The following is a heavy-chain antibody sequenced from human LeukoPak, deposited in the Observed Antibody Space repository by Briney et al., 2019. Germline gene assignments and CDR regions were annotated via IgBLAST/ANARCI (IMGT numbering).Heavy chain of an antibody. CDR3: ARGKNGYSSSWCSPGIPYGMDV. J-gene: IGHJ6*02. Sequence: ASVKVSCKASGYTFTSYYMHWVRQAPGQGLEWMGIINPGGGSTSYAQKFQGRVTMTRDTSTSTVYMELSSLRSEDTAVYYCARGKNGYSSSWCSPGIPYGMDVWGQGTTVTVSS. CDR1: GYTFTSYY. D-gene: IGHD6-13*01. V-gene: IGHV1-46*01. CDR2: INPGGGST.